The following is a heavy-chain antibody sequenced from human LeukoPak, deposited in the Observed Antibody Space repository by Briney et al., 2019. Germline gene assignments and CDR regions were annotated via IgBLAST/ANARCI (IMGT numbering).Heavy chain of an antibody. Sequence: SQTLSLTCAVSGGSINSGGYSWSWIRQPPGKGLEWIGYIYHSGSTYYNPSLKSRVTISVDRSKNQFSLKLSSVTAADTAVYYCARALYYYDSSGYYGDAFDIWGQGTMVTVSS. J-gene: IGHJ3*02. CDR2: IYHSGST. V-gene: IGHV4-30-2*01. CDR1: GGSINSGGYS. D-gene: IGHD3-22*01. CDR3: ARALYYYDSSGYYGDAFDI.